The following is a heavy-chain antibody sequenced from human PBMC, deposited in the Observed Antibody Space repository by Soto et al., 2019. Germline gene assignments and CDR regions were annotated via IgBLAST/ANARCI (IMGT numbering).Heavy chain of an antibody. V-gene: IGHV2-5*02. Sequence: QITLKESGPMLVKPTQTLTLTCTFSGFSLSTTGVGVGWIRQPPGKALEWLALIYWDDSKHYSPFLESRLTITKDTSKNQVVLTMTNMDPVDTATYYCVHKGGGDRILDYWGQGTLVTVSS. CDR3: VHKGGGDRILDY. CDR1: GFSLSTTGVG. D-gene: IGHD3-16*01. CDR2: IYWDDSK. J-gene: IGHJ4*02.